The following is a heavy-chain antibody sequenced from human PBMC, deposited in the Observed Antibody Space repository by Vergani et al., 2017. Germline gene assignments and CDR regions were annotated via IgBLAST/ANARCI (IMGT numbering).Heavy chain of an antibody. CDR2: INPNSGGT. CDR3: ARDLYGSGSYL. CDR1: GYTFTGYY. J-gene: IGHJ4*02. Sequence: QVQLVQSGAEVKKPGASVKVSCKASGYTFTGYYMHWVRQAPGQGLEWMGWINPNSGGTNYAQTFQGRVTMTRDTSISTAYMELSRLRSDDTAVYYCARDLYGSGSYLWGQGTLVTVSS. D-gene: IGHD3-10*01. V-gene: IGHV1-2*02.